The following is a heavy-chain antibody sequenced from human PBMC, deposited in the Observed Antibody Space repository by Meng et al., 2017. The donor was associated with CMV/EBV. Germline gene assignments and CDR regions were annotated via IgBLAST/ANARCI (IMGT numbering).Heavy chain of an antibody. D-gene: IGHD3-3*01. V-gene: IGHV4-34*01. CDR2: INHSGST. CDR1: GGSLRGYY. J-gene: IGHJ6*02. Sequence: SETLSLTCAVYGGSLRGYYWSWIRQPPGKGLEWIGAINHSGSTNYNPSLKSRVTISVDTSKNQFSLKLSSVTAADTAVYYCAGGFRDTIFGVVIMYGMDVWGQGTTVTVSS. CDR3: AGGFRDTIFGVVIMYGMDV.